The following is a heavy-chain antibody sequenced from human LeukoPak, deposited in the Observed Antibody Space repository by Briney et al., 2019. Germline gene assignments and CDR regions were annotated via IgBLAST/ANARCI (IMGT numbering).Heavy chain of an antibody. CDR1: GYTFTSYY. CDR2: INPNSGGT. CDR3: ARADYYGSGSFYRPYYYYGMDV. D-gene: IGHD3-10*01. J-gene: IGHJ6*02. Sequence: ASVKVSCKASGYTFTSYYMHWVRQAPGQGLEWMGWINPNSGGTNYAQKFQGRVTMTRDTSISTAYMELSSLRSEDTAVYYCARADYYGSGSFYRPYYYYGMDVWGQGTTVTVSS. V-gene: IGHV1-2*02.